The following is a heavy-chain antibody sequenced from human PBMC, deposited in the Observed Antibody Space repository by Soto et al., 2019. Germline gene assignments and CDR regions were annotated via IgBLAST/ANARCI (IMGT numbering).Heavy chain of an antibody. CDR2: IYYSGST. Sequence: QVQLQESGPGLVKPSETLSLTCTGSAGAISSYYWSWIRQPPGKGLEWIGYIYYSGSTNYNPSLKSRVTISVDTSKNQFSLKLSSATAADTAVYYCARWYGGNLDYWGQRTLVTVSS. J-gene: IGHJ4*02. D-gene: IGHD6-13*01. V-gene: IGHV4-59*08. CDR1: AGAISSYY. CDR3: ARWYGGNLDY.